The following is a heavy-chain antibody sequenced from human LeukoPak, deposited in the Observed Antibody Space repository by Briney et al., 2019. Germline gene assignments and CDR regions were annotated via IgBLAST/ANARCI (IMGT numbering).Heavy chain of an antibody. CDR3: ARKSLSVVLAGICFDY. CDR1: GFTFSDYY. D-gene: IGHD2-15*01. V-gene: IGHV3-11*01. J-gene: IGHJ4*02. Sequence: SWGSLTLYCAASGFTFSDYYLSWIRQAPGKGLEWVSYISSTNSTIYYADSVKGRFTISRDNVKNYLYLRMNSLRAEDTAVYYCARKSLSVVLAGICFDYWGQGTLVTVSS. CDR2: ISSTNSTI.